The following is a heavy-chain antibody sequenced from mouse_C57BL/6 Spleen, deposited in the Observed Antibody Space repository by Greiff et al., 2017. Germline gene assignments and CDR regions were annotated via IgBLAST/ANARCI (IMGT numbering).Heavy chain of an antibody. CDR3: ARYDDYDEGFAY. CDR1: GYTFTSYW. J-gene: IGHJ3*01. V-gene: IGHV1-55*01. D-gene: IGHD2-4*01. CDR2: IYPGSGST. Sequence: QVQLKQPGAELVKPGASVKMSCKASGYTFTSYWITWVKQRPGQGLEWIGDIYPGSGSTNYNEKFKSKATLTVDTSSSTAYMQLSSLTSEDSAVYYCARYDDYDEGFAYWGQGTLVTVSA.